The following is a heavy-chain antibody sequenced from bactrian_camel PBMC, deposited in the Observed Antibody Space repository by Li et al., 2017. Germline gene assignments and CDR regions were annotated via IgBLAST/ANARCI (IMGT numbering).Heavy chain of an antibody. Sequence: HVQLVESGGDSVQAGGSLRLSCAASGYIFSSCGLAWYRQAPGKEREFVSRIDTNGTTSYSDSVKGRFTSSQNIAKNTGYLQMDSLKPEDTAMYYCQTNRIICYGLTLTGEYWGRGTQVTVS. V-gene: IGHV3S53*01. J-gene: IGHJ4*01. CDR2: IDTNGTT. CDR3: QTNRIICYGLTLTGEY. D-gene: IGHD5*01. CDR1: GYIFSSCG.